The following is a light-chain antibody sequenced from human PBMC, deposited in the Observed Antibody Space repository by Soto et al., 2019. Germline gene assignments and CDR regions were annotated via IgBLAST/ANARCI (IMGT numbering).Light chain of an antibody. V-gene: IGKV3-15*01. Sequence: IVMTQSPATLSVSPGERATLSCRASQGVSSNLAWYQQKPGQAPRLLIYGASTRATGIPARFSGSGSGTEFTLTISSLQSEDFAVYYCTQYNNWPRTFGQVTKVEIX. J-gene: IGKJ1*01. CDR3: TQYNNWPRT. CDR2: GAS. CDR1: QGVSSN.